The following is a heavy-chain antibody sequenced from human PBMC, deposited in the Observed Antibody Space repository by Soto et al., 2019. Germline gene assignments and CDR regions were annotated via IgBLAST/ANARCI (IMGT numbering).Heavy chain of an antibody. CDR1: GFIFSPYG. CDR3: ATDRSAIAYGLDV. CDR2: ISSTSTTR. J-gene: IGHJ6*02. D-gene: IGHD3-3*01. V-gene: IGHV3-48*02. Sequence: GGSLRLSCEASGFIFSPYGMNWVRQAPGRGLEWISYISSTSTTRYYSDSVKGRCAISRDDARNSLSLEMNSLRDDDTAVYYCATDRSAIAYGLDVWGQGTTVTVS.